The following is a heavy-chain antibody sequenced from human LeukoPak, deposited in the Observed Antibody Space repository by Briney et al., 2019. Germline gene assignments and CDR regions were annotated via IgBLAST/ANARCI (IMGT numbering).Heavy chain of an antibody. Sequence: PSETLSLTCTVSGGSISSYYWSWIRQPPGKGLEWIGYIYCSGSTNYNPSLKSRVTISVDTSKNQFSLKLSSVTAADTAVYYCARVGGSYGGAFDIWGQGTMVTVSS. CDR2: IYCSGST. V-gene: IGHV4-59*01. CDR1: GGSISSYY. D-gene: IGHD1-26*01. CDR3: ARVGGSYGGAFDI. J-gene: IGHJ3*02.